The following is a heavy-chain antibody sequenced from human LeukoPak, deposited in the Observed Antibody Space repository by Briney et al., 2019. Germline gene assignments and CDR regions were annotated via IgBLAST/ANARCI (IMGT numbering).Heavy chain of an antibody. CDR3: ARTGIAAAGYYFDY. J-gene: IGHJ4*02. D-gene: IGHD6-13*01. CDR1: GGSISSSSYY. Sequence: SETLSLTCTVSGGSISSSSYYWGWIRQPPGKGLEWIGYIYYSGSTNYNPSLKSRVTISVDTSKNQFSLKLSSVTAADTAVYYCARTGIAAAGYYFDYWGQGTLVTVSS. V-gene: IGHV4-61*05. CDR2: IYYSGST.